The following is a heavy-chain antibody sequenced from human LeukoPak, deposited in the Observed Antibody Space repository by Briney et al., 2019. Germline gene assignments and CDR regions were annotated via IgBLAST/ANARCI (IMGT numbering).Heavy chain of an antibody. CDR3: ARSNSGYDR. CDR1: GFTNSNAW. V-gene: IGHV3-48*02. D-gene: IGHD5-12*01. CDR2: ISSSSSTI. J-gene: IGHJ4*02. Sequence: GGSLRFSCAAYGFTNSNAWMSWHRQAPGEGLECVSYISSSSSTIYYADSVKGRFTISRDNAKNSLYLQMNSLRDEDTAVYYCARSNSGYDRWGQGTLVTVSS.